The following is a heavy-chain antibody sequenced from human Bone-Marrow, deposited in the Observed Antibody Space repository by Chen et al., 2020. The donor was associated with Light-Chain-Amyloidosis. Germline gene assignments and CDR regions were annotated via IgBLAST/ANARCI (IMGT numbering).Heavy chain of an antibody. J-gene: IGHJ6*03. CDR3: VKSLIPSRYLYHYYTDV. CDR1: GFTFNDYA. CDR2: ISSNSGSI. D-gene: IGHD1-1*01. V-gene: IGHV3-9*01. Sequence: EVQLVESGGGLVQPGRSLRLSCAASGFTFNDYAMYWVRQGPGKGLEWVSGISSNSGSIGYADSVKGRFSISRDNAKNYLHLQMNSLRPEDTALYYCVKSLIPSRYLYHYYTDVWGKGTTVIVSS.